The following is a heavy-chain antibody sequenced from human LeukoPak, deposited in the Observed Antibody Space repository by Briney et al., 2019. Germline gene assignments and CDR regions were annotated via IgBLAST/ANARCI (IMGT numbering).Heavy chain of an antibody. CDR2: INQDGSDK. D-gene: IGHD3-22*01. Sequence: PGGSLRLSCAASGFTFSSYEMNWVRQAPGKGLEYVSNINQDGSDKNYVYSVKGRFTNSRDNTKNSLYLQMNSLRPEDTAVYYCAGGLYHRSGLAWDYWGQGALVTVSS. CDR3: AGGLYHRSGLAWDY. V-gene: IGHV3-7*01. J-gene: IGHJ4*02. CDR1: GFTFSSYE.